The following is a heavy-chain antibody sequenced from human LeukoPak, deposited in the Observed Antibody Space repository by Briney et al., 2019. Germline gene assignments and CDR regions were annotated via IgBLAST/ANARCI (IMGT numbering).Heavy chain of an antibody. CDR1: GGSFSGYY. V-gene: IGHV4-34*01. CDR3: ARAGEGYGYNWFDP. CDR2: INHSGST. D-gene: IGHD2-15*01. J-gene: IGHJ5*02. Sequence: SETLSLTCAVYGGSFSGYYWSWIRHPPGKGLEWIGEINHSGSTNYNPSLKSRVTISVDTSKNQFSLKLSSVTAADTAVYYCARAGEGYGYNWFDPWGQGTLVTVSS.